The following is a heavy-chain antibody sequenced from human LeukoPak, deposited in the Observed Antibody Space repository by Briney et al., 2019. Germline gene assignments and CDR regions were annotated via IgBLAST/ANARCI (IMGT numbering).Heavy chain of an antibody. CDR2: FDPEDGET. Sequence: ASVKVSCKVSGYTLTELSMHWVRQAPGKGLEWMGGFDPEDGETIYAQKFQGRVTMTEDTSTDTAYMELSSLRSEDTAVYYCATSRREWRIYYYYYYMDVWGKGTTVTVSS. J-gene: IGHJ6*03. CDR3: ATSRREWRIYYYYYYMDV. V-gene: IGHV1-24*01. CDR1: GYTLTELS. D-gene: IGHD3-3*01.